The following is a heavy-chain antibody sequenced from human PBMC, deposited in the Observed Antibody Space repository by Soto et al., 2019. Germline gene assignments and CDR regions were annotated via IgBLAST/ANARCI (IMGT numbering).Heavy chain of an antibody. CDR2: IYWDDSK. J-gene: IGHJ4*02. V-gene: IGHV2-5*02. CDR1: GVSLTTDRVG. D-gene: IGHD1-26*01. CDR3: AHAYGGRSLY. Sequence: QITLKESGPTLVKPTQTLTLTCTFSGVSLTTDRVGVGWIRQPPGEALEWLAVIYWDDSKTYRPSLESRLTITKDTSKNQVALTMTNMDSLDTARYYCAHAYGGRSLYWGQGPLVPVSS.